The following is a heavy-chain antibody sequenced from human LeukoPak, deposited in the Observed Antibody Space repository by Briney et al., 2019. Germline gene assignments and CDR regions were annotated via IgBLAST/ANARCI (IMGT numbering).Heavy chain of an antibody. J-gene: IGHJ5*02. Sequence: PGGSLRLSCAASGFTFSSYWMSWVRQAPGKGLEWVANIKQDGSEKYYVDSVKGRFTISRDNSKNTPYLQMNSLRAEDTAVYYCAKGSGYSNWFDPWGQGTLVTVSS. CDR3: AKGSGYSNWFDP. CDR2: IKQDGSEK. V-gene: IGHV3-7*03. CDR1: GFTFSSYW. D-gene: IGHD3-3*01.